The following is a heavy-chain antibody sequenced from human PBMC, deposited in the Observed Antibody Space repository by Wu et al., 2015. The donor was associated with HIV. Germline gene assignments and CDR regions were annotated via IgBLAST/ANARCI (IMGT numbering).Heavy chain of an antibody. V-gene: IGHV1-69*13. CDR2: IMPIFATA. D-gene: IGHD2-2*02. CDR1: GGTFSIYG. Sequence: QVQLVQSGAEVKKPGSSVKVSCKASGGTFSIYGINWVRQAPGQGLEWMGRIMPIFATANYAQKFQGRVTITADESTSTAYMELSSLRSEDTAVYYCARGDLMVPAAIRGYYYYYYMDVWGKGTTVTVSS. CDR3: ARGDLMVPAAIRGYYYYYYMDV. J-gene: IGHJ6*03.